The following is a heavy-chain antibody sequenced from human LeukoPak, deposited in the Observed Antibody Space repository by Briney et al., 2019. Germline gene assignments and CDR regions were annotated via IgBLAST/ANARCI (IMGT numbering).Heavy chain of an antibody. CDR3: ARGGGLDV. J-gene: IGHJ6*02. CDR1: GFTFSSYR. CDR2: INHNGNVN. Sequence: GGSLRLSCAASGFTFSSYRMNWARQAPGKGLEWVASINHNGNVNYYVDSVKGRFTISRDNAKNSLYLQMSNLRAEDTAVYFCARGGGLDVWGQGATVTVSS. V-gene: IGHV3-7*03. D-gene: IGHD3-16*01.